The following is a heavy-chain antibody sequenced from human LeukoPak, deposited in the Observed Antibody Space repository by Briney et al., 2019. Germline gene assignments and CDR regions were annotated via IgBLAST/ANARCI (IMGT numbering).Heavy chain of an antibody. V-gene: IGHV4-59*12. J-gene: IGHJ4*02. CDR3: ARATVGAGNDY. Sequence: SETLSLTCAISGGSINNYYWSWIRQPPGKGLEWIGYIYYSGTTNYSPSLNSRVNISLDTAKNQFSLRLSSVTAADTAVYYCARATVGAGNDYWGQGTLVTVSS. CDR2: IYYSGTT. D-gene: IGHD1-26*01. CDR1: GGSINNYY.